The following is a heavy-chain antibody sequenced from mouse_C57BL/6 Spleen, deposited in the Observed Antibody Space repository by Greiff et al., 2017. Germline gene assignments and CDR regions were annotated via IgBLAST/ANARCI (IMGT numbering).Heavy chain of an antibody. D-gene: IGHD2-1*01. CDR2: ISSGSSTI. V-gene: IGHV5-17*01. CDR1: GFTFSDYG. J-gene: IGHJ1*03. Sequence: DVQLVESGGGLVKPGGSLKLSCAASGFTFSDYGMHWVRQAPEKGLEWVAYISSGSSTIYYADTVKGRFTISRDNAKNTLFLQMTSLRSEDTAMYYCARDGNSYWYFDVWGTGTTVTVSS. CDR3: ARDGNSYWYFDV.